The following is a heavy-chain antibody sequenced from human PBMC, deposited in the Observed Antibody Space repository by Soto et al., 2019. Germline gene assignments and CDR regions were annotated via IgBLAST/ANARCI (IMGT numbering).Heavy chain of an antibody. J-gene: IGHJ6*03. CDR3: VRIPAAICYMDV. CDR1: GFTFDDYA. Sequence: EVQLVESGGGLVQPGTYLRLSCAASGFTFDDYAMHWVRQAPGKGLEWVSGIVWNNGNIAYADSVKGGFIISRDNAKNSLYLQMNSLRTEDTALYYCVRIPAAICYMDVWGKGTKVTVSS. V-gene: IGHV3-9*01. D-gene: IGHD2-2*02. CDR2: IVWNNGNI.